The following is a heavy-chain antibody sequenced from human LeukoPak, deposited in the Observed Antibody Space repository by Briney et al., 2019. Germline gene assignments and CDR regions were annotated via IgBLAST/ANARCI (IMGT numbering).Heavy chain of an antibody. Sequence: SETLSLTCTVSGGSISSYYWSWIRQPPGKGLEWIGEINHSGSTNYNPSLKSRVTISVDTSKNQFSLKLSSVTAADTAVYYCASPYSNYVSWFDPWGQGTLVTVSS. CDR3: ASPYSNYVSWFDP. D-gene: IGHD4-11*01. V-gene: IGHV4-34*01. CDR1: GGSISSYY. J-gene: IGHJ5*02. CDR2: INHSGST.